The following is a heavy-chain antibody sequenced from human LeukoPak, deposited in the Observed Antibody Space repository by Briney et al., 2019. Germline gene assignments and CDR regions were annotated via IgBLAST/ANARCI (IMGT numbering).Heavy chain of an antibody. D-gene: IGHD5-18*01. CDR2: ISADSSYI. J-gene: IGHJ4*02. V-gene: IGHV3-21*01. Sequence: KSGGSLRLSCAASRFSFSAYSMSWVRQAPGKGLEWVSSISADSSYIYYADSVKGRFTISRDNAKNSLYLQMNSLRVEDTAVYYCARVFTALDYWGQGTLVTVSS. CDR3: ARVFTALDY. CDR1: RFSFSAYS.